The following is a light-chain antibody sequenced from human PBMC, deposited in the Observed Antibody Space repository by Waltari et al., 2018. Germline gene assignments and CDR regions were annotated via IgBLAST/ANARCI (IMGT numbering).Light chain of an antibody. V-gene: IGKV3-15*01. Sequence: EIEMTQSPATLSVSPGERATVSCRASQSVGNKLAWYQQKPGQAPRLLFDDASTRATGNPVRFSGSGSGTEFTLTISSLQSEDFAVYYCQQSNNWPYTFGQGTKLEIK. CDR3: QQSNNWPYT. CDR2: DAS. J-gene: IGKJ2*01. CDR1: QSVGNK.